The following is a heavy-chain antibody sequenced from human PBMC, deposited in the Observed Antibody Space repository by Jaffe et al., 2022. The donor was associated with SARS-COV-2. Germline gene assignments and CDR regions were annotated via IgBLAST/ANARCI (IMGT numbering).Heavy chain of an antibody. V-gene: IGHV2-5*02. J-gene: IGHJ5*02. CDR2: IYWDDDK. CDR3: AHYCNSGDCYNRWFDP. D-gene: IGHD2-21*02. CDR1: GFSVSSSGVG. Sequence: QITLRESGPALVKPTQTLTLTCTLSGFSVSSSGVGVGWIRQPPGKALEWLALIYWDDDKRYSPSLKSRLTISKDTSKNQVVLVMTNMDPVDTGTYYCAHYCNSGDCYNRWFDPWGQGTRVTVSS.